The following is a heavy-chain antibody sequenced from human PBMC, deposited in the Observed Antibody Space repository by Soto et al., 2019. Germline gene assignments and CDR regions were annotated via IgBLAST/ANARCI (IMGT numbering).Heavy chain of an antibody. D-gene: IGHD3-3*01. V-gene: IGHV5-10-1*01. Sequence: GESLKLSCKGSGYSFTSYWISWVRQMPGKGLEWMGRIDPSDSYTNYSPSFQGHVTISADKSISTAYLQWSSLKASDTAMYYCARRTIFGVVTNNWLDPWGKGTRATAPQ. CDR2: IDPSDSYT. CDR1: GYSFTSYW. CDR3: ARRTIFGVVTNNWLDP. J-gene: IGHJ5*02.